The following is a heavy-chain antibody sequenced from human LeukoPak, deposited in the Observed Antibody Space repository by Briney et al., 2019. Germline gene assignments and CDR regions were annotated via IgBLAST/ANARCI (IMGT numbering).Heavy chain of an antibody. Sequence: GGSLRLYCAASGFTFSSYGMHWVRQAPGKGLEWVAVISYDGSNKYYADSVKGRFTISRDNSKNTLYLQMNSLRAEDTAVYYCAKGFKQQGKTDYFDYWGQGTLVTVSS. V-gene: IGHV3-30*18. CDR2: ISYDGSNK. CDR1: GFTFSSYG. D-gene: IGHD6-13*01. J-gene: IGHJ4*02. CDR3: AKGFKQQGKTDYFDY.